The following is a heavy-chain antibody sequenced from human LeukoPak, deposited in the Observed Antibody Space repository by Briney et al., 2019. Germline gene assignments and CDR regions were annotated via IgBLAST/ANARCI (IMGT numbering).Heavy chain of an antibody. Sequence: GGSLRLSCAASGFTFSSYSINWVRQAPGKGLEWVSSISSSSSYIYYADSVKGRFTISRDNAKNSLYLQMNCLRAEDTAVYYCARGSGYGSGRNLDYWGQGTLVTVSS. D-gene: IGHD3-10*01. J-gene: IGHJ4*02. CDR3: ARGSGYGSGRNLDY. V-gene: IGHV3-21*01. CDR1: GFTFSSYS. CDR2: ISSSSSYI.